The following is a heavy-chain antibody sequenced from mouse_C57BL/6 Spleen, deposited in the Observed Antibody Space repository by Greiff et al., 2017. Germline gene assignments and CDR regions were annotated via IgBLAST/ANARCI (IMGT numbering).Heavy chain of an antibody. Sequence: EVQVVESGGGLVKPGGSLKLSCAASGFTFSDYGMHWVRQAPEKGLEWVAYISSGSSTIYYADTVKGRFTISRDNAKNTLFLQMTSLRSEDTAMYYCASLGGSWFAYWGQGTLVTVSA. J-gene: IGHJ3*01. CDR3: ASLGGSWFAY. CDR1: GFTFSDYG. V-gene: IGHV5-17*01. D-gene: IGHD4-1*01. CDR2: ISSGSSTI.